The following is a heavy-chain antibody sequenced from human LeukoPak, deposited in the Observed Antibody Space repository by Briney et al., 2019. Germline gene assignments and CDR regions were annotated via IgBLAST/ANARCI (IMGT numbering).Heavy chain of an antibody. CDR3: ARQTLYYDSSGYPDY. V-gene: IGHV1-2*02. CDR1: GYTFTGYY. J-gene: IGHJ4*02. D-gene: IGHD3-22*01. Sequence: ASVKVSCKASGYTFTGYYMHWVRQAPGQGLEWMGWINPNSGGTNYAQKFQGRVTMTRDTSISTAYLQWSSLKASDTAMYYCARQTLYYDSSGYPDYWGQGTLVTVSS. CDR2: INPNSGGT.